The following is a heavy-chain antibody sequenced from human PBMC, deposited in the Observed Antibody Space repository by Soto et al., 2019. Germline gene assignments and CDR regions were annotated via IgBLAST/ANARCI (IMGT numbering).Heavy chain of an antibody. CDR2: INWNGGST. D-gene: IGHD4-4*01. CDR1: GFTVDDYG. J-gene: IGHJ3*02. CDR3: ARVQYDAYDI. V-gene: IGHV3-20*04. Sequence: GGSLRLSCAASGFTVDDYGMSWVRQAPGKGLEWVSGINWNGGSTGYADSVKGRFTISRENAKNSLYLQMTSLRAEDTAIYYSARVQYDAYDIWGQGTMVTVSS.